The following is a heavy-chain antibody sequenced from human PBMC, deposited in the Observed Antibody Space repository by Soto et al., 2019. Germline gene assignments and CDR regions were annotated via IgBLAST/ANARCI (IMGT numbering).Heavy chain of an antibody. CDR1: GFTFSSYG. CDR3: AKTLGIAVGENAFDI. D-gene: IGHD6-19*01. V-gene: IGHV3-30*18. J-gene: IGHJ3*02. Sequence: QVPLVESGGGVVKPGRSLRLSCAASGFTFSSYGMHWVRQAPGKGLEWVAVISYDGSNKYYADSVKGRFTISRDNSKNTLYLQMNKLRAENTAVNYCAKTLGIAVGENAFDIWSEGTMVTVSS. CDR2: ISYDGSNK.